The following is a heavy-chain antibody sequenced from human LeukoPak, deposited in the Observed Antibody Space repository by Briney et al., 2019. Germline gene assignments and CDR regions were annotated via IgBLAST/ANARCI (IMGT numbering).Heavy chain of an antibody. CDR3: ARDGPDRVAAADINWFDP. CDR1: GFTFSFYN. Sequence: PGGSLRLPCAASGFTFSFYNMNWVRQAPGKGLEWVSSISSSSSYRYYADSVKGRFAISRDNAKNSLYLQLNSLRAEDTAVYYCARDGPDRVAAADINWFDPWGQGTLVTVSS. CDR2: ISSSSSYR. V-gene: IGHV3-21*01. J-gene: IGHJ5*02. D-gene: IGHD6-13*01.